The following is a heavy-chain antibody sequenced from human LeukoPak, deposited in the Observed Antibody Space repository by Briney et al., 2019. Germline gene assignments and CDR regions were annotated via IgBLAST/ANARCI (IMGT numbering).Heavy chain of an antibody. CDR1: GFTFSGYW. Sequence: GGSLRLSCAASGFTFSGYWMSWVRQAPGKGLEWVANIKQDGSEKYYVDSVKGRFTISRDNAKNSLYLQMNSLRAGDTAVYYCARADGSGWYLAGHYYYGMDVWGQGTTVTVSS. J-gene: IGHJ6*02. D-gene: IGHD6-19*01. V-gene: IGHV3-7*03. CDR3: ARADGSGWYLAGHYYYGMDV. CDR2: IKQDGSEK.